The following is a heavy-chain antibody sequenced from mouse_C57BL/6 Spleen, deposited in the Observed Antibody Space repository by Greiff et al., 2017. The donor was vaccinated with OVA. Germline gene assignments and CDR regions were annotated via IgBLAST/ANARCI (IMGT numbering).Heavy chain of an antibody. J-gene: IGHJ4*01. V-gene: IGHV5-4*01. CDR3: ARDPSYAMDY. CDR2: ISDGGSYT. Sequence: EVKVVESGGGLVKPGGSLKLSCAASGFTFSSYAMSWVRQTPEKRLEWVATISDGGSYTYYPDNVKGRFTIYRDNAKNNLYLQMSHLKSEDTAMYYCARDPSYAMDYWGQGTSVTVSS. CDR1: GFTFSSYA.